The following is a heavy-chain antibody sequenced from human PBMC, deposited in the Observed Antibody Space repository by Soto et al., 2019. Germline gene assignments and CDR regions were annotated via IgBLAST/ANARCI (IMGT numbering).Heavy chain of an antibody. D-gene: IGHD4-17*01. CDR2: INSGGEST. V-gene: IGHV3-23*01. CDR1: GVNLISYA. CDR3: AHPRGYGVFDAVDI. Sequence: PXGSLILSCSAAGVNLISYAMNWVRQAPGRGLDWVSAINSGGESTFYAESVRGRFTISRDNSLNTLYLHMRSLRPEDTAVYYCAHPRGYGVFDAVDIWGQGTMVTVSS. J-gene: IGHJ3*02.